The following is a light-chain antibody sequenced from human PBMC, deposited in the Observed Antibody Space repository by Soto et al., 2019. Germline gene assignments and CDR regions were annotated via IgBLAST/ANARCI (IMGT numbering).Light chain of an antibody. CDR3: FPYTTSTPYF. J-gene: IGLJ1*01. CDR2: DVS. Sequence: SVLTQPGSVSGSHRQSNNLSCTGTSSDVGAYNYVSWYQQLPGKAPKLMIYDVSNRPSGVSNRFSGSKSGNTASLTISGLQVEDETNYYGFPYTTSTPYFSGLGTKATVL. V-gene: IGLV2-14*03. CDR1: SSDVGAYNY.